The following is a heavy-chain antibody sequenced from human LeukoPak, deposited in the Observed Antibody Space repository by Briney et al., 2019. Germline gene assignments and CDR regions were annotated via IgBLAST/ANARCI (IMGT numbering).Heavy chain of an antibody. CDR2: IYSSDAT. CDR3: AELGITMIRGV. D-gene: IGHD3-22*01. Sequence: PGGSLRLSCAASGFTFSSYEMNWVRQVPGKGLEWVSIIYSSDATYYADSVKGRFTVSRDNAKNSLYLQMNSLRAEDTAVYYCAELGITMIRGVWGKGTTVTISS. CDR1: GFTFSSYE. V-gene: IGHV3-48*03. J-gene: IGHJ6*04.